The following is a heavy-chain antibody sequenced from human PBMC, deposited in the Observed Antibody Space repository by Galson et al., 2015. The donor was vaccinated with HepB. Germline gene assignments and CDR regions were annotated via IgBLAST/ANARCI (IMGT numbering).Heavy chain of an antibody. J-gene: IGHJ4*02. CDR2: ISSSSSYI. CDR3: ARGKTGGLRFPAG. V-gene: IGHV3-21*01. D-gene: IGHD3-3*01. Sequence: SLRLSCAASGFTFSSYSMNWVRQAPGKGLEWVSSISSSSSYIYYADSVKGRFTISRDNAKNSLYLQMNSLRAEDTAVYYCARGKTGGLRFPAGWGQGTLVTVSS. CDR1: GFTFSSYS.